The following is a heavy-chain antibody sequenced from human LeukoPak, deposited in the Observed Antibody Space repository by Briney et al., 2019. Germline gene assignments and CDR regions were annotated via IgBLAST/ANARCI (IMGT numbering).Heavy chain of an antibody. CDR1: GFTFSSYA. V-gene: IGHV3-30*04. J-gene: IGHJ4*02. Sequence: PGGSLRLSCAASGFTFSSYAMHWVRQAPGKGLEWVAVIPYDGSNKYCADSVKGRFTISRDNSKNTLYLQMNSLRAEDTAVYYCARAPYYPYGPGDYWGQGTLVTVSS. CDR2: IPYDGSNK. CDR3: ARAPYYPYGPGDY. D-gene: IGHD3-10*01.